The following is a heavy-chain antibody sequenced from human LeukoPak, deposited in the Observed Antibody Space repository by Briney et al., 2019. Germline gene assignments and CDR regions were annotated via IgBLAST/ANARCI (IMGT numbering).Heavy chain of an antibody. D-gene: IGHD3-22*01. Sequence: GGSLRLSCAASGFTFSSYGMHWVRQAPGKGLEWVAVIWYDGSNKYYADSVKGRFTISRDNSKNTLYLQMNSLRAEDTAVYYCARAGTGTYYYDISGSAFDIWGQGTMVTVSS. CDR2: IWYDGSNK. CDR3: ARAGTGTYYYDISGSAFDI. CDR1: GFTFSSYG. J-gene: IGHJ3*02. V-gene: IGHV3-33*01.